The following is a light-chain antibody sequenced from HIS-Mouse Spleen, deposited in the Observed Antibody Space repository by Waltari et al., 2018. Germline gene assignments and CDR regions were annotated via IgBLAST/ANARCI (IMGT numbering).Light chain of an antibody. Sequence: DIVMTQSPLSLPVTPGEPASISCRSIQSRLHSNGYNYLDWYLQKPGQSPQLLIYLGSNRATGVTDRFSGSGSGTDFTLKISRVEAEDVGVYYCMQALQTPLTFGGGTKVEIK. V-gene: IGKV2-28*01. J-gene: IGKJ4*01. CDR1: QSRLHSNGYNY. CDR3: MQALQTPLT. CDR2: LGS.